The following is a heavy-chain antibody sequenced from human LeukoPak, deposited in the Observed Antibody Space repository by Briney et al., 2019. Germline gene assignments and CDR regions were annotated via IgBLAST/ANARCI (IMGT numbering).Heavy chain of an antibody. CDR2: ISSSGSTI. D-gene: IGHD3-10*01. Sequence: SLRLSSAASGFTSSDYYMSWIRQAQGKVLEWVSSISSSGSTIYYADSVKGRFTISRDNAKNSLYLQMDSLRAEDTAVYYCARDWRGYGSGSSSFDYWGQGTLVTVSS. CDR1: GFTSSDYY. V-gene: IGHV3-11*01. J-gene: IGHJ4*02. CDR3: ARDWRGYGSGSSSFDY.